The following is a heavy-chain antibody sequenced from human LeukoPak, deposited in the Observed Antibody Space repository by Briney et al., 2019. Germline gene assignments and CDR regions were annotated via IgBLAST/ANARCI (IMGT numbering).Heavy chain of an antibody. J-gene: IGHJ4*02. V-gene: IGHV3-23*01. CDR2: ISGSGGST. Sequence: PGGSLRLSCAASGFTFSSYAMSWVRQAPGKGLEWVSAISGSGGSTYYADSVKGRFTISRDNSKNTLYLQMNSLRAEDTAVYYCAKDTALYSSSSLPGYFDYWGQGTLVTVSS. D-gene: IGHD6-6*01. CDR1: GFTFSSYA. CDR3: AKDTALYSSSSLPGYFDY.